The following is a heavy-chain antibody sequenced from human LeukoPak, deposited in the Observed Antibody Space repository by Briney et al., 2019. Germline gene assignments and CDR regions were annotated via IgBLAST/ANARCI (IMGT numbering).Heavy chain of an antibody. J-gene: IGHJ3*02. Sequence: PGGSLRLSCAASGFTFGSYAMHWVRQAPGKGLEWVAVISYDGSNKYYADSMKGRFTNSRDNSKNTLYLQMNSLRAEDTAVYYCARGRVVPSDAFDIWGQGTMVTVSS. V-gene: IGHV3-30*04. CDR3: ARGRVVPSDAFDI. D-gene: IGHD2-2*01. CDR2: ISYDGSNK. CDR1: GFTFGSYA.